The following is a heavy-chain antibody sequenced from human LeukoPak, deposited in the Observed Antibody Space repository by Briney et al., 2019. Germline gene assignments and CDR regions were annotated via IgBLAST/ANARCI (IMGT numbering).Heavy chain of an antibody. CDR3: ARSVSRNSDPTEYFQH. Sequence: GGSLRLSCAASGFTLSNHWMIWVRQAPGKGLECVANIKQDGIEKYYLDSVKGRFTISRDNAKNSLYLQMNSLRAEDTAVYYCARSVSRNSDPTEYFQHWGQGTLVTVSS. J-gene: IGHJ1*01. V-gene: IGHV3-7*01. CDR1: GFTLSNHW. D-gene: IGHD1-7*01. CDR2: IKQDGIEK.